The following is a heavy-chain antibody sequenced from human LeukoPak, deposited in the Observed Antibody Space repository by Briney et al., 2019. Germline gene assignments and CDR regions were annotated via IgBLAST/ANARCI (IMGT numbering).Heavy chain of an antibody. D-gene: IGHD5-18*01. J-gene: IGHJ4*02. CDR1: GYTSNSYG. CDR3: ARARGYSYGYSDY. Sequence: ASVKVSCKASGYTSNSYGINWVRQAPGQGLEWMGWISASNANTDYAQKFQGRVTMTTDTSTTTAYMELTSLRSDDTAVYYCARARGYSYGYSDYWGQGTLVTVSS. V-gene: IGHV1-18*01. CDR2: ISASNANT.